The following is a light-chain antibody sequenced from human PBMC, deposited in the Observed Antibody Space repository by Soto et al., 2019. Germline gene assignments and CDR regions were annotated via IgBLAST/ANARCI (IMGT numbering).Light chain of an antibody. J-gene: IGLJ1*01. CDR1: SGDVGGYDY. CDR2: EVT. Sequence: QSALTQPASVSGSPGQSIAISCTGTSGDVGGYDYVSWYQQHPDKAPKLMIYEVTKRPSWVSNRFSGSKSGNTASLSISGLQPEDEADYYCSSQTSGSTRVFGSGIKLTVL. CDR3: SSQTSGSTRV. V-gene: IGLV2-14*01.